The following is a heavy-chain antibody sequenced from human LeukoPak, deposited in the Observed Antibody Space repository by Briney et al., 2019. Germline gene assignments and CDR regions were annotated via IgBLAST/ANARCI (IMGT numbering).Heavy chain of an antibody. CDR2: IDHGGIT. Sequence: SETLSLTCAVYGGSFSSYYWSWIRQPPGRGLEWIGDIDHGGITNCNPSLKSRVTISVDTSKNQFSLTLRCVTAADTAVYYCAGLQGHSYYYMDVWGRGTTVTVSS. J-gene: IGHJ6*03. CDR3: AGLQGHSYYYMDV. CDR1: GGSFSSYY. V-gene: IGHV4-34*01.